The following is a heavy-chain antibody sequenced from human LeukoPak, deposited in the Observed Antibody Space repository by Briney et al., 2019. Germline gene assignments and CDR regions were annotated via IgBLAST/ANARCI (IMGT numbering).Heavy chain of an antibody. D-gene: IGHD5-18*01. CDR1: GGSISSGGYY. V-gene: IGHV4-31*03. CDR2: IYYSGST. CDR3: ARATVGYSYGYGIDY. J-gene: IGHJ4*02. Sequence: SQTLSLTCTVSGGSISSGGYYWSWIRQHPGKGLEWIGYIYYSGSTYYNPSLKSRVTISVDTSKNQFSLKLSSVTAADTAVYYCARATVGYSYGYGIDYWGQGILVTVSS.